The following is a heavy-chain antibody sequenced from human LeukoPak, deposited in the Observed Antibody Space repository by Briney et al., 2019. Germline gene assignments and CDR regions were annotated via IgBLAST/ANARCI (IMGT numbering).Heavy chain of an antibody. V-gene: IGHV4-4*07. J-gene: IGHJ3*02. D-gene: IGHD1-7*01. Sequence: KPSETLSVTCSVSGGSISGYYWTWIRQPAGKGLEWICRVYTSRSTHYNPSLKNRLTMSVDTSKNQFSLKLSSVTAADTAVYYCARLITGTTTAFDIWGQGTMVTVSS. CDR2: VYTSRST. CDR3: ARLITGTTTAFDI. CDR1: GGSISGYY.